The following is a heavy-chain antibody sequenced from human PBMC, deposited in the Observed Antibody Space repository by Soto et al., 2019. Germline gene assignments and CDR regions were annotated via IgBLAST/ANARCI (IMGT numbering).Heavy chain of an antibody. CDR3: ARQRYFDY. J-gene: IGHJ4*02. CDR2: IYPGDSNI. V-gene: IGHV5-51*01. CDR1: GYIFHNYW. Sequence: HGESLKISCQASGYIFHNYWIGWVRQMPGKGLEWLGIIYPGDSNIRYNPSFQGQVTISADKSLSTTYLHWSSLKASDTAMYYCARQRYFDYWGKGTLVTVSS.